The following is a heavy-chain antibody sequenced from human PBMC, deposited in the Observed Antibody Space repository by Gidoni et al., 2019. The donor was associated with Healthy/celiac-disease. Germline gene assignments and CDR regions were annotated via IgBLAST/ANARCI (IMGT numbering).Heavy chain of an antibody. CDR1: GGSIRSSSYD. D-gene: IGHD3-22*01. J-gene: IGHJ5*02. CDR3: ARAGRPGYYDIEVWFDP. Sequence: QLQLQESGPGLVKPSETLSLTCTVSGGSIRSSSYDWGWIRQPPGKGLEWIGSIYYSGSTYYNPSLKSRVTISVDTSKNQFSLKLSSVTAADTAVYYCARAGRPGYYDIEVWFDPWGQGTLVTVSS. V-gene: IGHV4-39*07. CDR2: IYYSGST.